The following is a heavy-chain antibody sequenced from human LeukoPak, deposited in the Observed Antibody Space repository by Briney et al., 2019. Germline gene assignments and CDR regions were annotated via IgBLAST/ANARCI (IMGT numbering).Heavy chain of an antibody. Sequence: SGPTLMNPTQTLTLTCTFSGFSFTTSQVGVGWIRQPPGKALEWLGVIYWDDDKRYSPSLRNRLAITKDTSKNQVVLTMTNMDPADTATYYCAHRSSGFMSGWDNCYFDNWAPGILVTVSS. CDR3: AHRSSGFMSGWDNCYFDN. CDR1: GFSFTTSQVG. J-gene: IGHJ4*03. CDR2: IYWDDDK. V-gene: IGHV2-5*02. D-gene: IGHD6-19*01.